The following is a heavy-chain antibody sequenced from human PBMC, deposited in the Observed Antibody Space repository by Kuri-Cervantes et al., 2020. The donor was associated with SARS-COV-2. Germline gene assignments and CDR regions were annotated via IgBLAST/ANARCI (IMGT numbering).Heavy chain of an antibody. J-gene: IGHJ4*02. V-gene: IGHV3-23*01. CDR2: ISGSGGST. CDR3: AREGMVRGATFFDY. Sequence: GESLKISCAASGFTFSSYAMSWVRQAPGKGLEWVSAISGSGGSTYYADSVKGRFTIPRDNSKNTLYLQMNSLRAEDTAVYYCAREGMVRGATFFDYWGQGTLVTVSS. CDR1: GFTFSSYA. D-gene: IGHD3-10*01.